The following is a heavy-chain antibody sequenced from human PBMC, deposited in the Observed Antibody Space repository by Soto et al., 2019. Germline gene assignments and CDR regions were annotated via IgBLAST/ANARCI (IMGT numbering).Heavy chain of an antibody. V-gene: IGHV3-23*01. Sequence: PGGSLILSCAASGFTFSSYAMSCVRQAPGKGLEWVSAISGSGGITYYADSVKGRFTISRDNSKNTLYLQMNSLRAEDTAVYYCVIITTLFDYWGQGTLVTVSS. CDR1: GFTFSSYA. CDR3: VIITTLFDY. CDR2: ISGSGGIT. D-gene: IGHD3-22*01. J-gene: IGHJ4*02.